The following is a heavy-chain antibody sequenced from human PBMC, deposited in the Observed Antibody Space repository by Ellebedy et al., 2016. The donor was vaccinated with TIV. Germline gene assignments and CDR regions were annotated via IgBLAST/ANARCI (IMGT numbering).Heavy chain of an antibody. J-gene: IGHJ4*02. CDR3: ASDPYYHGSGSYKGFDY. CDR1: GFTLSNYA. Sequence: GESLKISCTGSGFTLSNYAMHWVRQAPGQGLEWVAVISYDGSDTHYADSVKGRFTISRDNSKDTLYLQMNRLRPEDTAVYFCASDPYYHGSGSYKGFDYWGQGTLVTVSS. V-gene: IGHV3-30-3*01. CDR2: ISYDGSDT. D-gene: IGHD3-10*01.